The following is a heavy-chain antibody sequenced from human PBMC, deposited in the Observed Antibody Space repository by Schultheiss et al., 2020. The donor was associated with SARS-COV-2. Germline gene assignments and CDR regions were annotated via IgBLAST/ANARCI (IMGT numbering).Heavy chain of an antibody. CDR3: ARDRGGGVRGVIIDY. V-gene: IGHV3-30*01. CDR2: ISYDGSNQ. D-gene: IGHD3-10*01. CDR1: GFTFSSYA. J-gene: IGHJ4*02. Sequence: GGSLRLSCAASGFTFSSYAMSWVRQAPGKGLEWVAVISYDGSNQYYADSVKGRFTISRDNSKNTLYMQMNSLRAEDTALYYCARDRGGGVRGVIIDYWGQGTLVTVSS.